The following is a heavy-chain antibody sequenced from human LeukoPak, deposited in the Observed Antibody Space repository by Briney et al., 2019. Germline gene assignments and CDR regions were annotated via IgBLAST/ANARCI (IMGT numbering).Heavy chain of an antibody. D-gene: IGHD3-3*01. J-gene: IGHJ6*02. CDR1: GGSLSGYF. Sequence: SETLSLTCAVYGGSLSGYFWSWIRQPPGKGLEWIGEINHSGSTSHNPSLKSRVTISVDTSKNQFSLNLNSVTAADTAVYYCARDRSAEVTIFGVVIPHYYYYGMDVWGQGTTVTVSS. CDR3: ARDRSAEVTIFGVVIPHYYYYGMDV. CDR2: INHSGST. V-gene: IGHV4-34*01.